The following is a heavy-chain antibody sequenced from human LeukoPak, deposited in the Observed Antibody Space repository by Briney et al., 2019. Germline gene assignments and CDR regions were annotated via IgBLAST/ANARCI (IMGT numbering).Heavy chain of an antibody. CDR2: INHSGST. CDR3: ARHFRREVLIGSAFDI. V-gene: IGHV4-34*01. D-gene: IGHD1-26*01. Sequence: SETLSLTCTVYGGSFSGYYWSWIRQPPGKGLEWIGEINHSGSTNYNPSLKRRVTISVDTSKNQFSLKLSSVTAADTAVFYCARHFRREVLIGSAFDIWGQGTMVTVSS. J-gene: IGHJ3*02. CDR1: GGSFSGYY.